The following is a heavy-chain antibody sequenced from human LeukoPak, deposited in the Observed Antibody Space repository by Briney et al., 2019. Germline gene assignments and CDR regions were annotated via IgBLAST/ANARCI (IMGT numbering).Heavy chain of an antibody. CDR2: ISSSGSTI. CDR3: AKGGGGRLIYYYYMDV. Sequence: GGSLRLSCAASGLIFSSHGMNWVRQAPGKGLEWVSYISSSGSTIYYADSVKGRFTISRDNAKNSLYLQMNSLRAEDMALYYCAKGGGGRLIYYYYMDVWGKGATVTVSS. V-gene: IGHV3-48*04. J-gene: IGHJ6*03. CDR1: GLIFSSHG. D-gene: IGHD3-16*01.